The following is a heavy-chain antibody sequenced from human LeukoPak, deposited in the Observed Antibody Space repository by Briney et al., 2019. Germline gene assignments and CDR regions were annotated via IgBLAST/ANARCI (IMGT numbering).Heavy chain of an antibody. CDR2: FDPEDGET. J-gene: IGHJ5*02. CDR1: GYTLTELS. Sequence: ASVKVSCKASGYTLTELSMHWVRQAPGKGLEWMGGFDPEDGETIYAQKFQGRVTMTEDTSTDTAYMELSSLRSEDTAVYYCATDGLDCSSTSCYKWFDPWGQGTLVTVSS. V-gene: IGHV1-24*01. CDR3: ATDGLDCSSTSCYKWFDP. D-gene: IGHD2-2*02.